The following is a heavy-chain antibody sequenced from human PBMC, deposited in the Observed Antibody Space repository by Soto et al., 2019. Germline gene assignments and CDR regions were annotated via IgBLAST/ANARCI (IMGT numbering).Heavy chain of an antibody. CDR2: IYSGGST. CDR1: GFTVSSNY. V-gene: IGHV3-53*01. Sequence: GGSLRLSCAASGFTVSSNYMSWVRQAPGKGLEWVSVIYSGGSTHYADSVKGRFTISRDNSKNTLYLQMNSLRAEDTAVYYCARADSSGYYYGYFDYWGQGTLVTVSS. J-gene: IGHJ4*02. CDR3: ARADSSGYYYGYFDY. D-gene: IGHD3-22*01.